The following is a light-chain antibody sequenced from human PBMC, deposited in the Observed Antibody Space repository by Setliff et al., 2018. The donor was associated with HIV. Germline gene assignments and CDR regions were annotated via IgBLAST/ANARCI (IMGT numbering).Light chain of an antibody. CDR1: NIGSES. J-gene: IGLJ1*01. CDR3: QVWDSSSDHHV. CDR2: DDN. Sequence: SYELTQPPSVSVAPGKTARITCGGNNIGSESVRWYQQKPGQAPVLVVYDDNDRPSGIPERFSGSNSGNTATLTISRVEAGDEADYYCQVWDSSSDHHVFGTGTKVTVL. V-gene: IGLV3-21*03.